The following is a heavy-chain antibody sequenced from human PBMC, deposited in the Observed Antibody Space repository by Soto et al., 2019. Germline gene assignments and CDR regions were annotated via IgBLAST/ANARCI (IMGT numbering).Heavy chain of an antibody. J-gene: IGHJ5*01. V-gene: IGHV3-7*01. CDR1: RFTFSNYW. CDR2: IKQDGSEK. D-gene: IGHD1-7*01. CDR3: ASAPNSIDS. Sequence: GSLRLSCAASRFTFSNYWMSWVRQAPGKGLEWVANIKQDGSEKYYVDSVKGRFTISRDNAKNSLYLQMNSLRAEDTAVYYCASAPNSIDSRRHAPPVTVPS.